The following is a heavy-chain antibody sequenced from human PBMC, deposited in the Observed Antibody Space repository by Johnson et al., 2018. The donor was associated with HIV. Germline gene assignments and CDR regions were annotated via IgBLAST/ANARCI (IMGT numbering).Heavy chain of an antibody. Sequence: VQLVESGGGLVQPGGSLRLSCAASGFTVSSNYMSWVRQAPGKGLEWVSAIRGSGGSTYYADSVKGRFTISRDNSKNTLYLQMNSQKTEDTAVYYCARASHYADAFDIWGQGTMVTVSS. D-gene: IGHD2-2*01. CDR2: IRGSGGST. V-gene: IGHV3-23*04. J-gene: IGHJ3*02. CDR3: ARASHYADAFDI. CDR1: GFTVSSNY.